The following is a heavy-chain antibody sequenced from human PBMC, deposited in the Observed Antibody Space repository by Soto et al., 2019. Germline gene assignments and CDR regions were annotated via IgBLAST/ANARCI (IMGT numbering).Heavy chain of an antibody. CDR3: ARDLGWERLV. D-gene: IGHD1-26*01. J-gene: IGHJ4*02. Sequence: PSETLSLTCTVSGGSISSSSYYWGWIRQPPGKGLEWIGSIYYSGSTYYNPSLKSRVTISVDTSKKQFSLKLSSVTAADTAVYYCARDLGWERLVWGQGTLVTVSS. V-gene: IGHV4-39*02. CDR2: IYYSGST. CDR1: GGSISSSSYY.